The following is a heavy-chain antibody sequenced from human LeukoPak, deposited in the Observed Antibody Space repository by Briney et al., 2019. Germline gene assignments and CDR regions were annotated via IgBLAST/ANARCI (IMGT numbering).Heavy chain of an antibody. Sequence: GGSLRLSCTASGFTFSSYWMHLVRQAPGKGLVWVSRITKDGSITDYADSVKGRFTISRDNSKNTVYLQMYSLRVEDSAVYFCARDYYYGLDVWGQGTTVTVS. CDR1: GFTFSSYW. CDR3: ARDYYYGLDV. CDR2: ITKDGSIT. J-gene: IGHJ6*02. V-gene: IGHV3-74*01.